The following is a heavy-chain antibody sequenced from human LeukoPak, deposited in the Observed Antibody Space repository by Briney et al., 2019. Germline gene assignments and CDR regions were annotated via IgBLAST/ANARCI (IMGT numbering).Heavy chain of an antibody. D-gene: IGHD3-10*01. CDR3: ARDLGYGSGTFLAYYFDY. CDR1: GYTFTSYG. J-gene: IGHJ4*02. V-gene: IGHV1-2*02. Sequence: AASVKVSCKASGYTFTSYGISWVRQAPGQGLEWMGWINPNSGGTNYAQKFQGRVTMTRGTSISTAYMELSRLRSDDTAVYYCARDLGYGSGTFLAYYFDYWGQGTLVTVSS. CDR2: INPNSGGT.